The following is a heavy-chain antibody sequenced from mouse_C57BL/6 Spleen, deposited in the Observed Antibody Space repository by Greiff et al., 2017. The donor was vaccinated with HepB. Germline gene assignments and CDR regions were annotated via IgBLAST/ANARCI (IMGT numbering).Heavy chain of an antibody. Sequence: VKLVESGPELVKPGASVKISCKASGYAFSSSWMNWVKQRPGKGLEWIGRIYPGDGDTNYNGKFKGKATLTADKSSSTAYVQLSSLTSEDSAVYFCARGAYENPFDYWGQGTTLTVSS. CDR1: GYAFSSSW. CDR3: ARGAYENPFDY. D-gene: IGHD2-3*01. J-gene: IGHJ2*01. V-gene: IGHV1-82*01. CDR2: IYPGDGDT.